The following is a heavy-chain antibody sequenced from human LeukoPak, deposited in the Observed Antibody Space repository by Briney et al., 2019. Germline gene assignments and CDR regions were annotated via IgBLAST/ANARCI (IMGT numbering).Heavy chain of an antibody. CDR1: GFTFSSYS. J-gene: IGHJ4*02. V-gene: IGHV3-48*01. Sequence: GGSLRRACAASGFTFSSYSMMWVRQAPRKGLEWVSYISSSSTTIHYADSVKGRFTISRDNAKNSVYLQMNSLRAEDTAVYYCARDGGSAWFLDYWGQGTLVTVSS. CDR2: ISSSSTTI. CDR3: ARDGGSAWFLDY. D-gene: IGHD6-19*01.